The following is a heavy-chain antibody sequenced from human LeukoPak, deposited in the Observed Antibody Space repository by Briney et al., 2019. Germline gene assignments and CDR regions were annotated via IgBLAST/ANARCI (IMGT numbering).Heavy chain of an antibody. CDR3: ARLASGSYGPLTPFDY. Sequence: SETLSLTCTVSGGSISSYYWSWIRQPPGKGLEWIGDIYYSGSTNYNPSLKSRVTISVDTSMNQFSLRLSSVTAADTAVYYSARLASGSYGPLTPFDYWGQGTLVTVSS. J-gene: IGHJ4*02. V-gene: IGHV4-59*08. D-gene: IGHD1-26*01. CDR2: IYYSGST. CDR1: GGSISSYY.